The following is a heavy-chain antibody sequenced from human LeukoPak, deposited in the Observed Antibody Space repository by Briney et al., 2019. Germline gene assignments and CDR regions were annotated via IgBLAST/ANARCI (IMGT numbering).Heavy chain of an antibody. CDR3: ARDILPDY. Sequence: GGSLRLSCAASGFTFSSYAMHWVRQAPGKGLEWVAVISYDGSNKYYADSVKGRFTISRDNSKNTLYLQMNSLRAEDTAAYYCARDILPDYWGQGTLVTVSS. D-gene: IGHD2-21*01. J-gene: IGHJ4*02. CDR1: GFTFSSYA. CDR2: ISYDGSNK. V-gene: IGHV3-30-3*01.